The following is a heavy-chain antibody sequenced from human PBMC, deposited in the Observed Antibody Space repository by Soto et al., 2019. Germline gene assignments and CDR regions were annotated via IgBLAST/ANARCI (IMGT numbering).Heavy chain of an antibody. V-gene: IGHV1-69*01. CDR3: AREGSGYNF. CDR1: GGTFSSFG. Sequence: QVQLVQSGAELKKPGSSVKVSCKASGGTFSSFGISWVRQAPGQGLEWMGGIIPVCGRPNYAQRFRGRLTITADESTNTGYMELIDLRSEDTAVYYCAREGSGYNFWGQGTQVTVSS. D-gene: IGHD5-12*01. CDR2: IIPVCGRP. J-gene: IGHJ1*01.